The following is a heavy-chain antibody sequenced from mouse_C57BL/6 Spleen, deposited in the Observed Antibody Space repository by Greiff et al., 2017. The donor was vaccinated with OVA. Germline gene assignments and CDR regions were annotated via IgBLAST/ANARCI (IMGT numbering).Heavy chain of an antibody. D-gene: IGHD2-3*01. J-gene: IGHJ3*01. CDR1: GFTFSDAW. CDR3: TQIYDGYYGFAY. Sequence: EVHLVESGGGLVQPGGSMKLSCAASGFTFSDAWMDWVRQSPEKGLEWVAEIRNKANNHATYYAESVKGRFTISRDDSKSSVYLQMNSLRAEDTGIYYCTQIYDGYYGFAYWGQGTLVTVSA. CDR2: IRNKANNHAT. V-gene: IGHV6-6*01.